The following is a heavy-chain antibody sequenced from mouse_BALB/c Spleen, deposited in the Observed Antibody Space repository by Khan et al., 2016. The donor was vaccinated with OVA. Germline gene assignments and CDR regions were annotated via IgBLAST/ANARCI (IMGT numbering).Heavy chain of an antibody. Sequence: QVQLQQSGAELAKPGASVKMSCKASGYTFINYWILWVKQRPGQGLEWIGYINPSTGYTEYNQNFKDKATLTADKSSSTAYMQLSSLTSEDSACDYCSRRGLRWDFDYWGQGTTLTVSS. V-gene: IGHV1-7*01. CDR3: SRRGLRWDFDY. D-gene: IGHD1-1*01. CDR2: INPSTGYT. J-gene: IGHJ2*01. CDR1: GYTFINYW.